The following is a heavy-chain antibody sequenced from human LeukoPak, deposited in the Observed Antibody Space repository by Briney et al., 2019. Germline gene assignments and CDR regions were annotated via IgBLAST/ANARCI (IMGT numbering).Heavy chain of an antibody. CDR3: ARGITMVRGVAEYFQH. CDR1: GFTFSSYS. Sequence: GGSLRLSCAASGFTFSSYSMNWVRQAPGKGLEWVSYISSNSSTIYYADSVKGRFTISRDNAKNSLYLQMNSLRAEDTAVYYCARGITMVRGVAEYFQHWGQGTLVTVSS. J-gene: IGHJ1*01. D-gene: IGHD3-10*01. CDR2: ISSNSSTI. V-gene: IGHV3-48*04.